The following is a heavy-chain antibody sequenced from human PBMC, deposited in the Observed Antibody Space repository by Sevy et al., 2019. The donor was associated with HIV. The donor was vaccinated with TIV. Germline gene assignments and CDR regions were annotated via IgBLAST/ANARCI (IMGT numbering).Heavy chain of an antibody. D-gene: IGHD2-15*01. CDR1: GGSISSGSYH. Sequence: SETLSLTCTVSGGSISSGSYHWSWIRQPAGKGLEWIGRIYTSGSTNYNPSLKSRVTMSVDTSKNQFSLRLSSVTAADTAVYSCAGQKDSDLSPFDYWGQGTTVTVSS. CDR2: IYTSGST. CDR3: AGQKDSDLSPFDY. V-gene: IGHV4-61*02. J-gene: IGHJ4*02.